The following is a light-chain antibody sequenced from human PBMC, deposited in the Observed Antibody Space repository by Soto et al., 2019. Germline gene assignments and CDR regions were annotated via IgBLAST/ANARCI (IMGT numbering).Light chain of an antibody. Sequence: QSALTQPPSVSGTPGQRVTIPCYGGSSNIGRYTVNWYQQLPGTAPKLLIFANDQRPSGVPDRFSGSRSGTSASLAISGLQSEDEGDYYCSTCDDSLTGVVFGGGTKLTVL. J-gene: IGLJ2*01. CDR2: AND. V-gene: IGLV1-44*01. CDR1: SSNIGRYT. CDR3: STCDDSLTGVV.